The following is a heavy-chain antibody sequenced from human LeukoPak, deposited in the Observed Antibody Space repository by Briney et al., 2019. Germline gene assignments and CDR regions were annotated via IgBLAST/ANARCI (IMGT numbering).Heavy chain of an antibody. CDR2: IYYSGST. V-gene: IGHV4-59*01. D-gene: IGHD6-13*01. J-gene: IGHJ6*02. Sequence: SETLSLTCTVSGGSISSYYWSWIRQPPGKGLEWIGYIYYSGSTNYNPSLKSRVTISVDTSKNQFSLKLSSVTAADTAVYYRARARMGSSSWYHYYYYGMDVWGQGTTVTVSS. CDR3: ARARMGSSSWYHYYYYGMDV. CDR1: GGSISSYY.